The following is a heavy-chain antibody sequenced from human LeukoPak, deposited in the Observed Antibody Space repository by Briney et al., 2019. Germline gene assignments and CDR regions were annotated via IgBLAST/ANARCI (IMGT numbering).Heavy chain of an antibody. V-gene: IGHV4-30-2*01. Sequence: SQTLSLTCAVSGGSISSGGYSWSWIRQPPGKGLEWIGYIYHSGSTYYNPSLKSRVTISVDRSKNQFSLKLSSATAADTAVYYCARAAVVVPAELDYWGQGTLVTVSS. CDR3: ARAAVVVPAELDY. J-gene: IGHJ4*02. CDR1: GGSISSGGYS. D-gene: IGHD2-2*01. CDR2: IYHSGST.